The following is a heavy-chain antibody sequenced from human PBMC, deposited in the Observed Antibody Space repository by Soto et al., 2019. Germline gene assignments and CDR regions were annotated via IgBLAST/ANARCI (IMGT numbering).Heavy chain of an antibody. CDR2: INAGNGNT. CDR3: ARDLGFGLSDY. V-gene: IGHV1-3*01. CDR1: GYTFTSYA. D-gene: IGHD3-10*01. Sequence: QVQLVQSGAEVKKPGASVKVSCKASGYTFTSYAMHWVRQAPGQRLEWMGWINAGNGNTKYSQKFQGRVTITRDTSASTAYMKLSSLRSEDTAVYYCARDLGFGLSDYWGQGTLVTVSS. J-gene: IGHJ4*02.